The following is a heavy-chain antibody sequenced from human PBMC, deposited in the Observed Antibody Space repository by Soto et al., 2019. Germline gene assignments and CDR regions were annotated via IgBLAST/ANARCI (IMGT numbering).Heavy chain of an antibody. CDR2: ISSYNGNT. D-gene: IGHD2-21*01. J-gene: IGHJ3*01. Sequence: GASVKVSCTASGYTFTSYGIKWVRQAPGQGLEWMGWISSYNGNTKYAQKLQGRFTMTTDTSTITAYMELRSLRSDYTAVYYCARVRGRRGLGDYDFWGRGTMVTVSS. CDR1: GYTFTSYG. V-gene: IGHV1-18*04. CDR3: ARVRGRRGLGDYDF.